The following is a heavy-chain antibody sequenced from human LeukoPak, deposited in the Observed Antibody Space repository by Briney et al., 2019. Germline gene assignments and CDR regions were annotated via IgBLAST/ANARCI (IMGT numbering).Heavy chain of an antibody. D-gene: IGHD2-8*01. CDR2: ISSSNTYI. Sequence: GGSLRLSCAASGFTFSSYTMNWVRQAPGKGLEWVSSISSSNTYIYYADSVKGRFTISRDNAKNSLYLQMNSLRAEDTAVYYCAREGGHCSNGICSYFDYWGQGSLVTVSS. V-gene: IGHV3-21*01. CDR3: AREGGHCSNGICSYFDY. J-gene: IGHJ4*02. CDR1: GFTFSSYT.